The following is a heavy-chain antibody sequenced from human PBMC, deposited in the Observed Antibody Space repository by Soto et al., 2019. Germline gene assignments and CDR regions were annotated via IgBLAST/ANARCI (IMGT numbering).Heavy chain of an antibody. CDR3: ARNTWQQPRDYCYGMDV. D-gene: IGHD6-13*01. J-gene: IGHJ6*02. V-gene: IGHV3-30-3*01. Sequence: QPGGSLRLSCAACGFTFCNYVMHWVLQASGKGLEWVALISYDGSNKCYADSVKGRFTISRDNSKNTLYLQMNSLRIEDTTLYYCARNTWQQPRDYCYGMDVWGQVTTVTVSS. CDR1: GFTFCNYV. CDR2: ISYDGSNK.